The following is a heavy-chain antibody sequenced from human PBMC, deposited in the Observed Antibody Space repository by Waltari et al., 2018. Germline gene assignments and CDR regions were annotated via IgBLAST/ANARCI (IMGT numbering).Heavy chain of an antibody. CDR1: GGTFSSYA. J-gene: IGHJ6*02. CDR2: IIPIFDAT. Sequence: QVQLVQSGAEVKKPGSSVKVSCKASGGTFSSYAISWVRQAPGQGLEWMGGIIPIFDATNYAQKVQDRVTFTADESKNTVYMELSSLRSDDTAVYYCASGDELGTGYYGMDVWGRGTTVTVSS. CDR3: ASGDELGTGYYGMDV. D-gene: IGHD7-27*01. V-gene: IGHV1-69*12.